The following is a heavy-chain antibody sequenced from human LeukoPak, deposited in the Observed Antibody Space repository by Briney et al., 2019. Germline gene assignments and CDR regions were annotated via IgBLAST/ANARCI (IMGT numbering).Heavy chain of an antibody. CDR3: ARVIIAAAGTGWFDP. J-gene: IGHJ5*02. D-gene: IGHD6-13*01. Sequence: ASVKVSCKASGYTFTSYGISWVRQAPGQGLEWMAWISAYNGNTNYAQKLQGRVTMTTDTFTSTAYMELRSLRSDDTAVYYCARVIIAAAGTGWFDPWGQGTLVTVSS. V-gene: IGHV1-18*01. CDR2: ISAYNGNT. CDR1: GYTFTSYG.